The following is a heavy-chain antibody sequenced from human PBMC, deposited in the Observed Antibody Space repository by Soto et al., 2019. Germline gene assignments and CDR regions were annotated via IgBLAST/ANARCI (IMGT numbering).Heavy chain of an antibody. CDR1: GFTFSSYW. Sequence: EVQLVESGGGLVQPGGSQRLSCAASGFTFSSYWMSWVRQAPGKGLEWVANMNHDGSEIYYVDSVKGRFTISRDNAQNSVYLQMNSLRAEDTAIYYCARQYTYGRVWGQGTLVTVSS. V-gene: IGHV3-7*01. D-gene: IGHD5-18*01. CDR2: MNHDGSEI. CDR3: ARQYTYGRV. J-gene: IGHJ4*02.